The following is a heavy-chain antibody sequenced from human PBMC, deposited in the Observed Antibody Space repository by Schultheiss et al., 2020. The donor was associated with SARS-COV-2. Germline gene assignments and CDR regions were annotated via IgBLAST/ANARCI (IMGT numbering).Heavy chain of an antibody. V-gene: IGHV1-18*04. CDR3: ARVGGGCSSTSCYTPYYFDY. CDR1: GYTFTGYY. CDR2: ISAYNGNT. Sequence: ASVKVSCKASGYTFTGYYMHWVRQAPGQGLEWMGWISAYNGNTNYAQKLQGRVTMTTDTSTSTVYMELSSLRSEDTAVYYCARVGGGCSSTSCYTPYYFDYWGQGTLVTVSS. D-gene: IGHD2-2*02. J-gene: IGHJ4*02.